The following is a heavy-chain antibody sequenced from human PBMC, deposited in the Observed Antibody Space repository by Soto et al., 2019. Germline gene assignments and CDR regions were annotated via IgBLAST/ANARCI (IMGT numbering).Heavy chain of an antibody. CDR2: ISYDGSNK. CDR1: GLTFNSYA. CDR3: ATDGDENWILEDGSYYYGMGV. J-gene: IGHJ6*02. Sequence: QVQLVESGGGVVHPGSSLRLSCAASGLTFNSYAMHWVRQAPGKGLEWVALISYDGSNKFYRDSVKGRFTISRDNSKSAVYLQMNSLRPEDTALYYCATDGDENWILEDGSYYYGMGVWGRGTTVIVSS. D-gene: IGHD3-10*01. V-gene: IGHV3-30*03.